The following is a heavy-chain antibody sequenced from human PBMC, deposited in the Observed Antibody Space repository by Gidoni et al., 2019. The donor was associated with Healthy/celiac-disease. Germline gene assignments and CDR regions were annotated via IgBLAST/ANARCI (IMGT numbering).Heavy chain of an antibody. CDR3: AKEGSLDAFDI. J-gene: IGHJ3*02. CDR2: IRGGGGRT. CDR1: GFTLSSYA. Sequence: EVQLLEPGGGLGQPGGSPRLSWSAYGFTLSSYALSWVHQAPGKGLGWLSAIRGGGGRTYYADSVKGRFTISRDNSKNTLYLQMNSLRAEDTAVYYCAKEGSLDAFDIWGQGTMVTVSS. V-gene: IGHV3-23*01.